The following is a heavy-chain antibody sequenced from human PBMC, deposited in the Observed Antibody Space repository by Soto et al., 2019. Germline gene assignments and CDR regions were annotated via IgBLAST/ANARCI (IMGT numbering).Heavy chain of an antibody. D-gene: IGHD3-10*01. J-gene: IGHJ6*02. CDR2: IVPIYGTR. Sequence: QVQLVQSGAEVKKPGSSVKVSCMASGGTFSRYAFSWVRQAPGQGLEWMGGIVPIYGTRGFAQKFQGRLTITADEPTRTAYMELSSLRSEDTAVYYCARDLDYYGSGSHYYYGMGVWGQGTTVTVSS. CDR3: ARDLDYYGSGSHYYYGMGV. V-gene: IGHV1-69*01. CDR1: GGTFSRYA.